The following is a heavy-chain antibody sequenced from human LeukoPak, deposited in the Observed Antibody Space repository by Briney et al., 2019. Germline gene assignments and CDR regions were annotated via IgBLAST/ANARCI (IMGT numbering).Heavy chain of an antibody. D-gene: IGHD3-22*01. CDR2: IRTTGDT. Sequence: GGSLRLSCAVSGFTFNYYDMHLVRQAPGKRLEWVSAIRTTGDTHYPDSGKGRFAMSREDAKNSVHLQMNTLRAGDTAVYYCARGDSYYYDNSGHPGWYFDLWGRGTLVTVSS. CDR1: GFTFNYYD. CDR3: ARGDSYYYDNSGHPGWYFDL. J-gene: IGHJ2*01. V-gene: IGHV3-13*01.